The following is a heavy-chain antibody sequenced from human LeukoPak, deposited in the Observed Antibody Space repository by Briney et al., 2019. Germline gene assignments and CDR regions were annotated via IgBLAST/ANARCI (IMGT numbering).Heavy chain of an antibody. CDR1: GGSISSSSYY. CDR3: ARLSYYGMDDY. Sequence: SETLSLTCTVSGGSISSSSYYWGWIRQPPGKGLEWIGSIYYSGSTYYNPSLKSRVTISVDTSKNQFSLKLSSVAAADTAVYYCARLSYYGMDDYWGQGTLVTVSS. V-gene: IGHV4-39*07. J-gene: IGHJ4*02. CDR2: IYYSGST. D-gene: IGHD3-10*01.